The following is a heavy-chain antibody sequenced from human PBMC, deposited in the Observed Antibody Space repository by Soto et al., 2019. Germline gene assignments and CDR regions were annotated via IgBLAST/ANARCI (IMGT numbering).Heavy chain of an antibody. CDR3: ARVWTFLWYFYL. CDR2: IYYSGST. Sequence: QVQLQESGPGLVKPSETLSLTCTVSGGSISSYYWSWIRQPPGKGLEWIGYIYYSGSTNPSLKRRVTISVDISKNQFSLKLSSVTAADTAVYYSARVWTFLWYFYLWGRGTLVTVSS. CDR1: GGSISSYY. D-gene: IGHD1-1*01. J-gene: IGHJ2*01. V-gene: IGHV4-59*01.